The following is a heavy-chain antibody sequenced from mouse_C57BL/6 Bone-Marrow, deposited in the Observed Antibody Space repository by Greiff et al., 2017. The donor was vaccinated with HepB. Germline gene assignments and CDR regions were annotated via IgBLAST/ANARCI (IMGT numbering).Heavy chain of an antibody. Sequence: QVHVKQSGPGLVQPSQSLSITCTVSGFSLTSYGVHWVRQPPGKGLEWLGVIWSGGSTDYNAAFISRLSISKDNSKSQVFFKMNSLQADDTAIYYCAKNDGYYFWYFDVWGTGTTVTVSS. CDR3: AKNDGYYFWYFDV. CDR2: IWSGGST. J-gene: IGHJ1*03. CDR1: GFSLTSYG. D-gene: IGHD2-3*01. V-gene: IGHV2-4*01.